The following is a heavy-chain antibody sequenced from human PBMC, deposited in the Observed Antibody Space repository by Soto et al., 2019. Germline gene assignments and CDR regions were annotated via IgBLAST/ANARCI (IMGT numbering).Heavy chain of an antibody. V-gene: IGHV4-34*01. CDR3: ARGSGIVALPGELEDVKYDY. D-gene: IGHD1-1*01. Sequence: QVQLQQWGAGLVKPSETLSLSCAVYGQSFSGHSWAWIRQPPGKGLEWIGAMNESGSTYYNPSLKSRVTISTDTSKNQFSLKLSSVSAADTAAYFCARGSGIVALPGELEDVKYDYWGQGTLVNVSS. J-gene: IGHJ4*02. CDR1: GQSFSGHS. CDR2: MNESGST.